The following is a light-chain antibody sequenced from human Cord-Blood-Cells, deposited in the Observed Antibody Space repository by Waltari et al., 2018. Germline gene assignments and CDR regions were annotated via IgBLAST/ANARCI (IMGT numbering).Light chain of an antibody. CDR3: QQYYSTPHT. J-gene: IGKJ2*01. V-gene: IGKV4-1*01. CDR2: WAS. Sequence: DIVITQSHDSLAEYLGEGATSNCKSRQTVLYSSNNTNYLAWYEKKPGQPPQLLIYWASTRESGVPDRFSGSGSGTDFTLTISSLQAEDVAVYYCQQYYSTPHTFGQGTKLEIK. CDR1: QTVLYSSNNTNY.